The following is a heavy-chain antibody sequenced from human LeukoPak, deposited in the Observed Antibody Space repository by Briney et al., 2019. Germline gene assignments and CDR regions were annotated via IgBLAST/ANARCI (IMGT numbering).Heavy chain of an antibody. CDR2: IYYSGST. CDR1: GGSISSSTYY. J-gene: IGHJ4*02. Sequence: SETLSLTCTVSGGSISSSTYYWGWIRQPPGKGLEWIGSIYYSGSTYYNPSLKSRVTISVDTSKNQFSLKLSSVTAADTAVYYCARGGGGYHIELSDYWGQGTLVTVSS. CDR3: ARGGGGYHIELSDY. D-gene: IGHD3-22*01. V-gene: IGHV4-39*01.